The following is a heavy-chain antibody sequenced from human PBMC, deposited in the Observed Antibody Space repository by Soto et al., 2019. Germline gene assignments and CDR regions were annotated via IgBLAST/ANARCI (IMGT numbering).Heavy chain of an antibody. CDR1: GGTFSSYT. Sequence: SVKVSCKASGGTFSSYTITWVRQAPGQGLEWMGGITPMFGTPNYAQKFRGRVTITADESTSTAYMELSSLRSEDTAMYFCARDGTLYDSRAYYYLYWGQGTLVTVSS. CDR2: ITPMFGTP. J-gene: IGHJ4*02. V-gene: IGHV1-69*13. CDR3: ARDGTLYDSRAYYYLY. D-gene: IGHD3-22*01.